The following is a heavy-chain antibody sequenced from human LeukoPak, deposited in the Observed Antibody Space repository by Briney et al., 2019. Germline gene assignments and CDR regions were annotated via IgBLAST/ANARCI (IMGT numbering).Heavy chain of an antibody. D-gene: IGHD2-2*01. CDR3: ARDRGSTTSDYYYYYYMDV. V-gene: IGHV1-2*02. J-gene: IGHJ6*03. CDR2: INPNSGST. CDR1: GYIFTGYY. Sequence: ASVKVSCKASGYIFTGYYIHWVRQAPGQGLEWMGWINPNSGSTKYAQKFQGRVTMTRDTSISTVYMELNRLRSDDTAVYYCARDRGSTTSDYYYYYYMDVWGKGTTVTVSS.